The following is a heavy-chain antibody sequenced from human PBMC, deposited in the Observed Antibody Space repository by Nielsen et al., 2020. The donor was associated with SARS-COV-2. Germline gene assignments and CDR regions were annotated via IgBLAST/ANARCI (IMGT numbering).Heavy chain of an antibody. CDR2: IYSGGST. Sequence: GESLKISCAASGFTVSSNYMSWARQAPGKGLEWVSVIYSGGSTYYADSVKGRFTISRDNSKNTLYLQMNSLRAEDTAVYYCAKVRGAFYGDFDYWGQGTLVTVSS. V-gene: IGHV3-53*01. CDR1: GFTVSSNY. J-gene: IGHJ4*02. D-gene: IGHD3-10*01. CDR3: AKVRGAFYGDFDY.